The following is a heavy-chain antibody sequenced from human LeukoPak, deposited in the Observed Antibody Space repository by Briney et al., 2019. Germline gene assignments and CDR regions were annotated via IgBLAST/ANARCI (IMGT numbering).Heavy chain of an antibody. Sequence: PGGSLRLSCAASGLTFSSYAMSWVRQAPGKGLEWVSAISGSGGSTYYADSVKGRFTISRDNSKNTLYLQMNSLRAEDTAVYYCAKGVAEYGSGSYFDYWGQGTLVTVSS. V-gene: IGHV3-23*01. J-gene: IGHJ4*02. CDR1: GLTFSSYA. D-gene: IGHD3-10*01. CDR3: AKGVAEYGSGSYFDY. CDR2: ISGSGGST.